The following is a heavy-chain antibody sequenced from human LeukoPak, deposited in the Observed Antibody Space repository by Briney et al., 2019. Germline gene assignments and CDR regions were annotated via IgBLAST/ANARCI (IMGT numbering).Heavy chain of an antibody. CDR1: GGSISTYY. CDR3: ARRGSHRSRGLDY. D-gene: IGHD3-10*01. J-gene: IGHJ4*02. V-gene: IGHV4-59*01. Sequence: SETLSLTCTLSGGSISTYYWSWIRQPPGKGLEWIGYIYYSGSTNYNPSLKSRVTISVDTSKNQFSLKLSSVTAADTAVYYCARRGSHRSRGLDYWGQGTLVTVSS. CDR2: IYYSGST.